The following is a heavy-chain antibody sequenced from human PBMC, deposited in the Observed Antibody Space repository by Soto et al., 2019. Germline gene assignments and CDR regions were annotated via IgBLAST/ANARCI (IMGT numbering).Heavy chain of an antibody. D-gene: IGHD6-13*01. CDR3: ARAAAGNSPFDY. Sequence: QVQLVESGGGVVQPGRSLRLSCAASGFTFSNYGMHWVRQAPGKGLEWVAVIWYDGSNKYYADSVKGRFTISRDNSKNPRYLQMASPRAGDQGVFYCARAAAGNSPFDYWGQGTLVTVSS. CDR2: IWYDGSNK. J-gene: IGHJ4*02. V-gene: IGHV3-33*01. CDR1: GFTFSNYG.